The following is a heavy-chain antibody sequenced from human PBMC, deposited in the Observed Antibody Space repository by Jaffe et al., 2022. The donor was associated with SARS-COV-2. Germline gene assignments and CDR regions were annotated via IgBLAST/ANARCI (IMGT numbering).Heavy chain of an antibody. CDR2: IYYSGST. V-gene: IGHV4-39*01. J-gene: IGHJ6*02. CDR3: ARQLGGPYYYYYGMDV. CDR1: GGSISSSSYY. D-gene: IGHD3-3*02. Sequence: QLQLQESGPGLVKPSETLSLTCTVSGGSISSSSYYWGWIRQPPGKGLEWIGSIYYSGSTYYNPSLKSRVTISVDTSKNQFSLKLSSVTAADTAVYYCARQLGGPYYYYYGMDVWGQGTTVTVSS.